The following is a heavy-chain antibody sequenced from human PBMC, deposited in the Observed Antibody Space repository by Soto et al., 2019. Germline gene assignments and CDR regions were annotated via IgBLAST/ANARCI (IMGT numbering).Heavy chain of an antibody. CDR1: GYTITSYD. CDR2: MNPNSGNT. V-gene: IGHV1-8*01. J-gene: IGHJ4*02. Sequence: QVQLVQSGAEVKKPGASVKVSCKASGYTITSYDINWVRQATGQGLEWMGWMNPNSGNTGYAQKFQGRVTMTRNTSISTAYMELSSLRSEDTAVYYCARDVLTSMSTDYWGQGTLVTVSS. CDR3: ARDVLTSMSTDY.